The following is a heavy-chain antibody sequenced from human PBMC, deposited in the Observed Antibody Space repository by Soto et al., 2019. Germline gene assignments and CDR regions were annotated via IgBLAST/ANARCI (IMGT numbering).Heavy chain of an antibody. CDR3: ATSRGGGGY. D-gene: IGHD1-7*01. V-gene: IGHV3-53*01. Sequence: EVQLVESGGGLIQPGGSLRLSCAVSGFTVSNNYMSWVRQAPGKGLEGVSVIYSGGYTAYGDSVKGRFTISRDNSKNTHYLQRNTLGADGTHVYCVATSRGGGGYWGQGTLVTVSS. CDR1: GFTVSNNY. CDR2: IYSGGYT. J-gene: IGHJ4*02.